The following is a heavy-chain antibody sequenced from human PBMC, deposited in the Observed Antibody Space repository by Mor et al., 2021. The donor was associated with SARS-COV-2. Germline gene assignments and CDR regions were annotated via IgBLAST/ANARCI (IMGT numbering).Heavy chain of an antibody. CDR2: IKEDGTEK. Sequence: HAPGKGPEWVANIKEDGTEKASVESVKGRFIISRDNAKNSLYLEMNNLRVEDTAVYYCARDGLSWSFDNWGQGTPVTVSS. J-gene: IGHJ4*01. V-gene: IGHV3-7*01. CDR3: ARDGLSWSFDN.